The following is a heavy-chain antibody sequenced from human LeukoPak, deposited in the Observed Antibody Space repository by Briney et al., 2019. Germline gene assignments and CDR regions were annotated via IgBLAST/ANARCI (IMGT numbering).Heavy chain of an antibody. J-gene: IGHJ4*02. D-gene: IGHD3-10*01. CDR2: IYYSGST. CDR3: AREEPGYYYGSGSYGY. CDR1: GGSISSSSYY. Sequence: SETLSLTCTVSGGSISSSSYYWGWIRQPPGKGLEWIGSIYYSGSTYYNPSLKSRVTISVDTSKNQLSLKLSSVTAADTAVYYCAREEPGYYYGSGSYGYWGQGTLVTVSS. V-gene: IGHV4-39*07.